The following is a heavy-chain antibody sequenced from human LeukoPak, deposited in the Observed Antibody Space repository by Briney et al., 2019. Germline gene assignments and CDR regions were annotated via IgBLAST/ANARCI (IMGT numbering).Heavy chain of an antibody. Sequence: PGGSLRLSCAASGFTFSDNYMSWIRQAPGKGLEWVSYISSSGSIYYADSVKGRFTISRDNAKNSLYLQMNSLRAEDTAVYYCARPRGCGSARCNNFDSWGQGTLVTVSS. D-gene: IGHD2-2*01. CDR1: GFTFSDNY. CDR3: ARPRGCGSARCNNFDS. V-gene: IGHV3-11*04. J-gene: IGHJ4*02. CDR2: ISSSGSI.